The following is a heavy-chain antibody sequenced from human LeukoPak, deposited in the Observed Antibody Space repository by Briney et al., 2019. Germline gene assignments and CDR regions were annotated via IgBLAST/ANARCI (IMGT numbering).Heavy chain of an antibody. CDR3: ASIVPGTSNYFDY. D-gene: IGHD6-19*01. CDR1: GGSISSGGYY. Sequence: PSQTLSLTCTVSGGSISSGGYYWSWIRQHPGKGLEWIGYIYYSGSTYYNPSLKSRVTISVDTSKNQFSLKLSSVTAADTAVYYCASIVPGTSNYFDYWGQGTLVTVSS. CDR2: IYYSGST. V-gene: IGHV4-31*03. J-gene: IGHJ4*02.